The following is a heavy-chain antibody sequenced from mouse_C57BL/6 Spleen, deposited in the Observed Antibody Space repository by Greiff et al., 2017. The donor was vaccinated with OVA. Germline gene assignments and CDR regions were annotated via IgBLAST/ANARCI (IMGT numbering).Heavy chain of an antibody. V-gene: IGHV1-26*01. CDR1: GYTFTDYY. D-gene: IGHD2-3*01. CDR3: ALIYDGYYGFDV. CDR2: INPNNGGT. J-gene: IGHJ1*03. Sequence: EVQLQQSGPELVKPGASVKISCKASGYTFTDYYMNWVKQSHGKSLEWIGDINPNNGGTSYNQKFKGKATLTVDKSSSTAYMELRSLTSEDSAVYYCALIYDGYYGFDVWGTGTTITVSS.